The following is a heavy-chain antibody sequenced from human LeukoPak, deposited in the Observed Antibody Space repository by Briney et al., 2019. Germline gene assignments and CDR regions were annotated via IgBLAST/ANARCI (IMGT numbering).Heavy chain of an antibody. V-gene: IGHV1-69*13. CDR3: ARGYCSSTSCYITGEWDY. Sequence: ASVKVSCKASGYTFTSYYMHWVRQAPGQGLEWMGGIIPIFGTANYAQKFQGRVTISADESTSTAYMELSSLRSEDTAVYYCARGYCSSTSCYITGEWDYWGQGTLVTVSS. CDR1: GYTFTSYY. D-gene: IGHD2-2*02. J-gene: IGHJ4*02. CDR2: IIPIFGTA.